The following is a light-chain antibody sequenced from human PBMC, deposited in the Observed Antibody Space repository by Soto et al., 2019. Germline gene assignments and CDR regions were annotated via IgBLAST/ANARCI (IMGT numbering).Light chain of an antibody. Sequence: AIQMTQSPSSLSASVGDRVTITCRASQGIRSDLGWYQQKPGKAPKLLIYAASSLQSGVPSRFSGSGSGTDFTLTISSLQPEDFATYDCLQNYGYPWTFGQGTKVEIK. CDR3: LQNYGYPWT. V-gene: IGKV1-6*01. CDR2: AAS. CDR1: QGIRSD. J-gene: IGKJ1*01.